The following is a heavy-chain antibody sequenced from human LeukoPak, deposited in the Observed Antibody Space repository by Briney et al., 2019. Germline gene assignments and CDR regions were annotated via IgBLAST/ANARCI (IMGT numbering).Heavy chain of an antibody. Sequence: GGSLRLSCAASGFTFSSYSMNWVRQAPGKGLEWVSSISSSSSYIYYADSVKGRFTISRDNAKNSLYLQMNSLRAEDTAVYCCARADNYYYGSGSPYYFDYWGQGTLVTVSS. V-gene: IGHV3-21*01. CDR3: ARADNYYYGSGSPYYFDY. CDR1: GFTFSSYS. J-gene: IGHJ4*02. D-gene: IGHD3-10*01. CDR2: ISSSSSYI.